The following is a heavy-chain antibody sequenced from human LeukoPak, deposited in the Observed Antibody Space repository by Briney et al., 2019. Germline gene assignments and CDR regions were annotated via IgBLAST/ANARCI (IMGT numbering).Heavy chain of an antibody. D-gene: IGHD3-3*01. J-gene: IGHJ4*02. CDR1: GFTFSDYY. CDR3: ARGVDGTISGGRGRY. CDR2: ISGSGSTI. V-gene: IGHV3-11*04. Sequence: GGSLRLSCAASGFTFSDYYMSWICQAPGKGLEWVSFISGSGSTIYYADSVKGRFTISRDNAKNSLYLQMNSLRAEDTAVYYCARGVDGTISGGRGRYWGQGTLVTVSS.